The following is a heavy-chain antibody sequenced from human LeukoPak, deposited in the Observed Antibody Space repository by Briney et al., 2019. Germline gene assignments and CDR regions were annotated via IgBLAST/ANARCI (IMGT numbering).Heavy chain of an antibody. D-gene: IGHD3-22*01. J-gene: IGHJ4*02. CDR3: ARQGATYYYDSSGYGPFAPFDY. CDR1: GGSISSYY. CDR2: IYYSGST. V-gene: IGHV4-59*08. Sequence: SETLSLTCTVSGGSISSYYWSWIRQPPGKGLEWIGYIYYSGSTNYNPSLKSRVTISVDTSKNQFSLKLSSVTAADTAVYYCARQGATYYYDSSGYGPFAPFDYWGQGTLVTVSS.